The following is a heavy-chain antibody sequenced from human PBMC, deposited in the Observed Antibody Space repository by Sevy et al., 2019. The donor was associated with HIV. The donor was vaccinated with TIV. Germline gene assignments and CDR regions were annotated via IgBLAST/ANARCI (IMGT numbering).Heavy chain of an antibody. J-gene: IGHJ4*02. Sequence: RGSLRLSCAASGFTFSSYSMNWVRQAPGKGLEWVSSISSSSSYIYYADSVKGRFTISRDNAKNSLYLQMNSLRAEDTAVYYCASYLVHQASDYWGQGTLVTVSS. V-gene: IGHV3-21*01. D-gene: IGHD2-21*01. CDR3: ASYLVHQASDY. CDR2: ISSSSSYI. CDR1: GFTFSSYS.